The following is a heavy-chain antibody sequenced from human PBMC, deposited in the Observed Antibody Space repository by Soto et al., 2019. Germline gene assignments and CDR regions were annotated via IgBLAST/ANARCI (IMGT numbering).Heavy chain of an antibody. V-gene: IGHV1-69*12. CDR2: IIPIFGTA. J-gene: IGHJ4*02. Sequence: QVQLVQSGAEVKKPGSSVKVSCKASGGTFSSYAISWVRQAPGQGLEWMGGIIPIFGTANYAQKFQGRVTITADESTSPSYMELSRLRSEDTAVYYCARLPVADLYRDYCGQGTLVTVSS. D-gene: IGHD6-19*01. CDR3: ARLPVADLYRDY. CDR1: GGTFSSYA.